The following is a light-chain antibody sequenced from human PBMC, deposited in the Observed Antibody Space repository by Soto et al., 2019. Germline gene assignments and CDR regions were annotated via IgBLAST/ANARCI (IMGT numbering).Light chain of an antibody. CDR3: QQRSNWPPWT. Sequence: EIVLTQSPATQSLSPGERATLSCRASQSVSSYLTWYQQKPGQAPRLLIYDASNRATGIPARFSGSGSGTDFTLTISSLESEDFAVYYCQQRSNWPPWTFGQGTKVDIK. J-gene: IGKJ1*01. CDR2: DAS. CDR1: QSVSSY. V-gene: IGKV3-11*01.